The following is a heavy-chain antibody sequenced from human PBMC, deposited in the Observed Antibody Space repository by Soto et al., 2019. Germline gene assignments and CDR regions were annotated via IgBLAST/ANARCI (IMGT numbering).Heavy chain of an antibody. J-gene: IGHJ4*02. V-gene: IGHV4-59*01. Sequence: QVQLKESGPGLVKPSETLSLTCTVSAGSLSGYHWSWIRQPPGKALEWIGNMRYSEDTNVNPSLKGRVTMSLDTSTNQFSLRLPSVTAADTAVSYCTGGGGWLTDYWGQGTLVTVSS. CDR2: MRYSEDT. CDR1: AGSLSGYH. D-gene: IGHD5-12*01. CDR3: TGGGGWLTDY.